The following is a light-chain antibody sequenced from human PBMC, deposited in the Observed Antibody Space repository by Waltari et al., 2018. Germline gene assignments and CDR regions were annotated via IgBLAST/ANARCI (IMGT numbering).Light chain of an antibody. CDR3: SSNAGINNFV. V-gene: IGLV2-8*01. CDR2: HVP. J-gene: IGLJ2*01. Sequence: QSALTQPPSASGSPGQTVTISCAGTSSDVGSSDYVPWYQQHPGQAPKLLIYHVPKRPSGVPDRFSGSKSGNTASLTVSGLQAEDEADYYCSSNAGINNFVFGGGTKLTVL. CDR1: SSDVGSSDY.